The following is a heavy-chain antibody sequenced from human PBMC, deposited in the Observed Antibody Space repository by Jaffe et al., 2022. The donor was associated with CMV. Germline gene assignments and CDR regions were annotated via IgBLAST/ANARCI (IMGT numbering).Heavy chain of an antibody. V-gene: IGHV3-72*01. CDR1: GFTFSDHY. J-gene: IGHJ4*02. CDR3: TRHTDRGDFVD. D-gene: IGHD3-22*01. Sequence: EVQLVESGGGLVQPGGSLRLSCAASGFTFSDHYMDWVRQAPGKGLEWVGRIRNKRNSYSTEYAASVRGRFTVSRDDSRNSLYLQMNSLTTEDTALYYCTRHTDRGDFVDWGQGTLVTVFS. CDR2: IRNKRNSYST.